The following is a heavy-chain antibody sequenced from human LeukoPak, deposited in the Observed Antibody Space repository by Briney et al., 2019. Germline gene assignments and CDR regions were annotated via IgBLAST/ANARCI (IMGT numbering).Heavy chain of an antibody. CDR1: GDSISSGAYY. Sequence: SETLSLTCTVSGDSISSGAYYWSWIRQHPGKGLEWIGYIYHSGSAYYNPSLESRVTISVDTSNNQLSLRLSSVAAADTAVYYCARDKGPYWYFDLWGRGTLVTVSS. J-gene: IGHJ2*01. CDR3: ARDKGPYWYFDL. CDR2: IYHSGSA. V-gene: IGHV4-31*03.